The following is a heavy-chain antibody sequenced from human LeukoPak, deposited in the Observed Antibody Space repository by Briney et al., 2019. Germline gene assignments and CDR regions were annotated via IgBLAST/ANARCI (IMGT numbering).Heavy chain of an antibody. V-gene: IGHV4-59*11. D-gene: IGHD3-16*01. Sequence: PSETLSLTCTVSGGSISSHYWTWIRQPPGKGLEWIGYVYYGGSTNYNPSLKSRVTMSVDTSKNHFSLKLSSVTAADTAVYYCARFGVPTPFYYMDVWGKGTTVTVSS. CDR2: VYYGGST. J-gene: IGHJ6*03. CDR1: GGSISSHY. CDR3: ARFGVPTPFYYMDV.